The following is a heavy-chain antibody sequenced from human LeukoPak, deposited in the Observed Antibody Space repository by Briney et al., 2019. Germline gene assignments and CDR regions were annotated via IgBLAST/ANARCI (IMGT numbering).Heavy chain of an antibody. CDR3: ARVRRETGYYDSSGYYVDY. CDR2: IYPGDPDT. CDR1: GYSFTSYW. D-gene: IGHD3-22*01. V-gene: IGHV5-51*01. Sequence: GESLQISCKGSGYSFTSYWIGWVRPLPGKGLEWMGIIYPGDPDTRYSPSFQGQVTISADKSISTAYLQWSSLKASDTAMYYCARVRRETGYYDSSGYYVDYWGQGTLVTVSS. J-gene: IGHJ4*02.